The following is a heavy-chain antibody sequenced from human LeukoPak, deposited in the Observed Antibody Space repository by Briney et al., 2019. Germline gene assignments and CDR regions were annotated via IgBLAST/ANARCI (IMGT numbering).Heavy chain of an antibody. D-gene: IGHD3-3*01. CDR2: IDARSGIT. V-gene: IGHV3-48*01. Sequence: GGSLRLSCAASGFTVSSNYMSWVRQAPGKGLEWVSYIDARSGITYYADSVQGRFTISRDNAKESVFLQMNSLRADDTAVYYCARTYDFGRGPPGDAFDNWGPGTLVIVSS. CDR1: GFTVSSNY. J-gene: IGHJ3*02. CDR3: ARTYDFGRGPPGDAFDN.